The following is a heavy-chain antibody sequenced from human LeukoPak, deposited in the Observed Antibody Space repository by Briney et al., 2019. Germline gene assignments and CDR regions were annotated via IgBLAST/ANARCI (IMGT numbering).Heavy chain of an antibody. CDR2: INHSESNT. CDR3: ARGQYYYYMDV. Sequence: ASVKVSCKTSGNSFTSYYMHWVRQAPGQGLEWMGIINHSESNTTYAQRFHGRLTKTRDTSTSTVYMELSSLRSEDTAVYYCARGQYYYYMDVWGKGTRVSVSS. CDR1: GNSFTSYY. J-gene: IGHJ6*03. V-gene: IGHV1-46*01.